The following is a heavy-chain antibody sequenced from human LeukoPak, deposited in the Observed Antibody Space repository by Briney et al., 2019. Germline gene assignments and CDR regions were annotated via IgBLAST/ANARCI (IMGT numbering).Heavy chain of an antibody. CDR1: GYTFTSYG. Sequence: ASVKVSCKASGYTFTSYGISWVRQAPGQGLEWMGWISAYNGNTNYAQKLQGRVTMTTDTSTSTAYMELRSLRSDDTAVYYCARANCSSTSCYENFCYYGMDVRGKGTTVTVSS. V-gene: IGHV1-18*04. CDR3: ARANCSSTSCYENFCYYGMDV. CDR2: ISAYNGNT. J-gene: IGHJ6*04. D-gene: IGHD2-2*01.